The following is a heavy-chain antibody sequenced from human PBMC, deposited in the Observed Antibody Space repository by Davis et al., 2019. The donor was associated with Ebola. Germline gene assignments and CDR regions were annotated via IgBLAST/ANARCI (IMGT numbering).Heavy chain of an antibody. CDR2: IIPILGVP. V-gene: IGHV1-69*02. Sequence: AASVKVSCKASGGTSGSYTFSWVRQGPGQGLEWLGRIIPILGVPTYAQKFQGRVTITADRSTSTAYMELSSLRSEDTAVYFCARSSGKGWFYFDYWGQGTLVTVSS. CDR1: GGTSGSYT. J-gene: IGHJ4*02. CDR3: ARSSGKGWFYFDY. D-gene: IGHD5-12*01.